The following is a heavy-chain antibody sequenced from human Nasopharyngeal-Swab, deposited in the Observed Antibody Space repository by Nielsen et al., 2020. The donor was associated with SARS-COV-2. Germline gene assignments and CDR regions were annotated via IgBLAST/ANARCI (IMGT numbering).Heavy chain of an antibody. CDR2: IKQDGSEK. D-gene: IGHD1-26*01. J-gene: IGHJ3*02. CDR3: AREWRERGLGSSGSRPQANAFDI. Sequence: GGSLRLSCAASGFTFSSYWMSWVRQAPGKGLEWVANIKQDGSEKYYVDSVKGRFTISRDNAKNSLYLQMNSLRAEDTAVYYCAREWRERGLGSSGSRPQANAFDIWGQGTIVTVSS. CDR1: GFTFSSYW. V-gene: IGHV3-7*01.